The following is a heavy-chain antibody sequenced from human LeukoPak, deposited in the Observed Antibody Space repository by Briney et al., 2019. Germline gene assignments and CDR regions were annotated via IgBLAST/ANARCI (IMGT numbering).Heavy chain of an antibody. V-gene: IGHV3-7*01. Sequence: RAGGSLRLSCAASGFTLSNYWMTWVRQAPGEGLEWVANIIQDGSEKYYVDSVRGRFTISRDNAKNSLYLQMISLRAEDTAVYYCAREGGIPHEGAFDIWGQGTMVTVSS. D-gene: IGHD2-2*02. CDR3: AREGGIPHEGAFDI. CDR1: GFTLSNYW. J-gene: IGHJ3*02. CDR2: IIQDGSEK.